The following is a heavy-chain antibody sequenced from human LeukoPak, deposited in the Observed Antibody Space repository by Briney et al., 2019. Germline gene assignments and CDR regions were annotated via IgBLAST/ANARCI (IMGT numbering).Heavy chain of an antibody. V-gene: IGHV4-34*01. D-gene: IGHD6-19*01. CDR2: INHSGST. CDR3: ASASSGWYNWFDP. CDR1: GGSFSGYY. Sequence: SETLSLTCAVYGGSFSGYYWSWIRQPPGKGLEWIGEINHSGSTNYNPSLKSRVTISVDTSKNQFSLKLSSVTAADTAVYYCASASSGWYNWFDPWGQGTLVTVSS. J-gene: IGHJ5*02.